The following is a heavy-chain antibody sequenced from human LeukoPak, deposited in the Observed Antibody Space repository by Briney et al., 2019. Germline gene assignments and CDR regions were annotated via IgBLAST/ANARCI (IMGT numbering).Heavy chain of an antibody. CDR3: AKDLRILWW. Sequence: GGSLRLSCVASGLSFINYAMTWVRQAPGKGLEWVSTINSGSAGSTSYADPVRGRSTISRDNSKNTLYLQVNSLRAEDTAVYYCAKDLRILWWWGQGTLVTVSS. V-gene: IGHV3-23*01. D-gene: IGHD2-21*01. CDR1: GLSFINYA. J-gene: IGHJ4*02. CDR2: INSGSAGST.